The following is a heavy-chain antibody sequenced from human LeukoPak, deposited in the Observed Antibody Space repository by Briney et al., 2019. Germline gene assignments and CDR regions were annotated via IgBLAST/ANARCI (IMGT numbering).Heavy chain of an antibody. Sequence: GESLKISCKGSGYSFTSYWIGWVRQMPGKGLELMGIIYPGDSDTRYSPSFQGQVTISADKSISTAYLQWSSLKASDTAMYYCARGPFYDFWSGYLRPYYYMDVWGKGTTVTVSS. J-gene: IGHJ6*03. D-gene: IGHD3-3*01. CDR3: ARGPFYDFWSGYLRPYYYMDV. CDR2: IYPGDSDT. V-gene: IGHV5-51*01. CDR1: GYSFTSYW.